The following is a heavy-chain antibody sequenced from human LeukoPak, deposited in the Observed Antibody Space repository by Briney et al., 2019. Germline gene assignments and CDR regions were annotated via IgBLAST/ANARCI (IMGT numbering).Heavy chain of an antibody. Sequence: ASVKVSCKASGYTFTSYYMHWVRQAPGQGLEWMGIINPSGGSTSYAQKFQGRVTMTEDTSTDTAYMELSSLRSEDTAVYYCATDDGTAMGNHFDYWGQGTLVTVSS. D-gene: IGHD5-18*01. CDR3: ATDDGTAMGNHFDY. V-gene: IGHV1-46*01. J-gene: IGHJ4*02. CDR2: INPSGGST. CDR1: GYTFTSYY.